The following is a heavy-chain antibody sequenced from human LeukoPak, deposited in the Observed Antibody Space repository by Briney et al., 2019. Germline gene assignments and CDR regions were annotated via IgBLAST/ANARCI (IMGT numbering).Heavy chain of an antibody. CDR3: ARAPTFSGWFDY. J-gene: IGHJ4*02. CDR2: ISSSGSTI. D-gene: IGHD6-19*01. Sequence: GGSLRLSCAASGFTFSSYEMNWVRQAPGKGLEWVSYISSSGSTIYYADSVKGRFTISRDNAKNSLYLQMNSLRVEDTAVYYCARAPTFSGWFDYWGQGTLVTVSS. CDR1: GFTFSSYE. V-gene: IGHV3-48*03.